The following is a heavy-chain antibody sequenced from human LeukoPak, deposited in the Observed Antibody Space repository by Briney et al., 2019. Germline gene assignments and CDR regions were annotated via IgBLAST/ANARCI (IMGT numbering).Heavy chain of an antibody. Sequence: SVKVSCNASGGTFSSYVISWVRQAPGRGLEWMGGIIPIFGTANYAQKFQGRVTITADKSTSTAYMELSSLRSEDTAVYYCARDNTYYYDSSGYFASFDYWGQGTLVTVSS. J-gene: IGHJ4*02. CDR2: IIPIFGTA. CDR3: ARDNTYYYDSSGYFASFDY. CDR1: GGTFSSYV. D-gene: IGHD3-22*01. V-gene: IGHV1-69*06.